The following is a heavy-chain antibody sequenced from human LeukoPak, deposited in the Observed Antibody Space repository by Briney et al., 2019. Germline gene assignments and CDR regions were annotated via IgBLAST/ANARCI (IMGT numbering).Heavy chain of an antibody. CDR2: ISGSGGST. V-gene: IGHV3-23*01. CDR1: GFTFSSYA. Sequence: GGSLRLSCTASGFTFSSYAMSWVRQAPGEGLEWVSAISGSGGSTYYADSVKGRFTISRDNSKNTLYLQMNSLRAEDTAVYYCAKPLSQLPYLADYWGQGTLVTVSS. CDR3: AKPLSQLPYLADY. D-gene: IGHD2-2*01. J-gene: IGHJ4*02.